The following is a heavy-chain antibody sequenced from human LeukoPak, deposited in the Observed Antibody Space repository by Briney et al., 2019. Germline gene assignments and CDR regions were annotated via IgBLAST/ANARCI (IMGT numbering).Heavy chain of an antibody. CDR3: ARGETILNWFDP. D-gene: IGHD1-1*01. Sequence: SVKVSCKASGGTFSSEAFIWVRQAPGLGLEWMGGIIPIFGRADYAQKFQDIVTITTDESTSTVYMELSSLRSEDTAVYYCARGETILNWFDPWGQGTLVTVSS. V-gene: IGHV1-69*05. CDR2: IIPIFGRA. J-gene: IGHJ5*02. CDR1: GGTFSSEA.